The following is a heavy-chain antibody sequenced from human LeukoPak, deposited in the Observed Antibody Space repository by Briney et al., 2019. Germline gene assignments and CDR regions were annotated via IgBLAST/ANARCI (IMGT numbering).Heavy chain of an antibody. Sequence: SETLSLTCTVSGGSISSSSYYWGWIRQPPGKGLGWIGSIYYSGSTYYNPSLKSRVTISVDTSKNQFSLKLSSVTAADTAVYYCARLYYKSIAARRWLDWGQGTLVTVSS. CDR2: IYYSGST. CDR3: ARLYYKSIAARRWLD. CDR1: GGSISSSSYY. D-gene: IGHD6-6*01. V-gene: IGHV4-39*01. J-gene: IGHJ4*02.